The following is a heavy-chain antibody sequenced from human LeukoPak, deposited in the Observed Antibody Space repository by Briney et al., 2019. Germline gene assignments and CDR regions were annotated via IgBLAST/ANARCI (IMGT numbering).Heavy chain of an antibody. J-gene: IGHJ3*02. D-gene: IGHD6-13*01. Sequence: ASVKVSCKASGYTFTSYGISWVRQAPGQGLEWMGWISAYNGNTNYAQKLQGRVTMTTDTSTSTACMELRSLRSDDTAVYYCATDEYSSSRLPGAAFDIWGQGTMVTVSS. CDR1: GYTFTSYG. CDR3: ATDEYSSSRLPGAAFDI. V-gene: IGHV1-18*01. CDR2: ISAYNGNT.